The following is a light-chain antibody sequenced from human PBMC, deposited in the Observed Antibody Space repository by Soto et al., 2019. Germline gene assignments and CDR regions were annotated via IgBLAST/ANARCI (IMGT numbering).Light chain of an antibody. Sequence: DIQMTQSPSTLSASVGDRVTITCRASQSISSWLAWNQQKPGKAPKLLIYDASSLESGVPSRFSGSGSGTEFTLTISSLQPDDFATYYCQQYNSYSGTFGQVTKVEIQ. V-gene: IGKV1-5*01. CDR1: QSISSW. J-gene: IGKJ1*01. CDR3: QQYNSYSGT. CDR2: DAS.